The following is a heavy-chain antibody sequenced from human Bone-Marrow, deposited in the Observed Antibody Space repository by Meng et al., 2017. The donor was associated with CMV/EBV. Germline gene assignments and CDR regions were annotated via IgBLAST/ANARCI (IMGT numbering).Heavy chain of an antibody. CDR1: GGSIIGYY. D-gene: IGHD2-2*02. V-gene: IGHV4-59*01. CDR2: IYYSGST. CDR3: ARGRRRYCSSTSCYMCWFDP. J-gene: IGHJ5*02. Sequence: SETLSLTCTVSGGSIIGYYWSWVRQSPGKGLEWIAYIYYSGSTNYNPSLKSRVTISVDTSKNQFSLKLSSVTAADTAVYYCARGRRRYCSSTSCYMCWFDPWRQGSLVTVSS.